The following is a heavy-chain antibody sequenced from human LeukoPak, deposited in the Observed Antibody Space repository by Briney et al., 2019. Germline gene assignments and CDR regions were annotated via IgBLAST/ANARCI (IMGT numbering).Heavy chain of an antibody. Sequence: PGGSLRLSCAASGFTFSSYWMHWVRQAPGKGLEWVSYISSSGSTTHYADSVKGRFTISRDNAKNSLYLQMNSLRAEDTAVYYCARGRRPDAFDIWGQGTRVTVSS. J-gene: IGHJ3*02. CDR3: ARGRRPDAFDI. CDR2: ISSSGSTT. CDR1: GFTFSSYW. V-gene: IGHV3-48*04.